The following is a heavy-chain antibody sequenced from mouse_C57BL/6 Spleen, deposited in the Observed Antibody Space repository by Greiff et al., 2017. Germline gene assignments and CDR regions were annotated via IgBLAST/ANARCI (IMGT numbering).Heavy chain of an antibody. V-gene: IGHV1-52*01. CDR3: ARGDLSKDYFDY. J-gene: IGHJ2*01. CDR1: GYTFTSYW. Sequence: QVQLQQPGAELVRPGSSVKLSCKASGYTFTSYWMHWVKQRPIQGLEWIGNIDPSDSETHYNQKFKDKATLTVDKSSSTAYMQLSSLPSEDSAVYYCARGDLSKDYFDYWGQGTTRTVSS. D-gene: IGHD1-1*01. CDR2: IDPSDSET.